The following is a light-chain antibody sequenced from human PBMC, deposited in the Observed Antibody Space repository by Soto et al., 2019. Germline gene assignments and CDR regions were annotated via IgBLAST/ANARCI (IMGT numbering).Light chain of an antibody. CDR1: QSVSSY. Sequence: EIVLTQSPATLSLSPGERATLSCRASQSVSSYLAWYQQKPGQAPRLLIYDASNRATGIPARFSGSGSGTDFTLTISSLEPDDFAVSYCQPRSNWPPTFGQGTRLEIK. CDR2: DAS. V-gene: IGKV3-11*01. CDR3: QPRSNWPPT. J-gene: IGKJ5*01.